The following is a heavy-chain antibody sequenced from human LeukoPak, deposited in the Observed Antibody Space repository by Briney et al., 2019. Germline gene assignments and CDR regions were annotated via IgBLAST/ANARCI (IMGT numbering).Heavy chain of an antibody. CDR3: ARDNSIHERGWWFDP. V-gene: IGHV1-46*01. CDR2: INPRGTST. J-gene: IGHJ5*02. D-gene: IGHD4-23*01. Sequence: ASVKVSCKASGYSFTSHYMHWVRQAPGQGLEWMGFINPRGTSTIYAEKFQGRIIMTRDMSTTTDYMDLSSLKSDDTAVYYCARDNSIHERGWWFDPWGQGTLVTVSS. CDR1: GYSFTSHY.